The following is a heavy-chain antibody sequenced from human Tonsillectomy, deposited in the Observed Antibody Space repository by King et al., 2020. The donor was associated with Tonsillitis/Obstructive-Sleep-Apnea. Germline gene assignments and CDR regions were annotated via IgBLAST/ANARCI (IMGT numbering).Heavy chain of an antibody. Sequence: VQLQQWGAGLLKPSETLSLTCAVYGGSFSVYYWSWIRQPPGKGLEWIGEINHSGSTKYNPSLKSRVIISIDTSKNQFSLKLSSVTAADTAVYYCARGDLLTGYYASTDFDYWGQGTLVTVSS. CDR1: GGSFSVYY. CDR2: INHSGST. CDR3: ARGDLLTGYYASTDFDY. J-gene: IGHJ4*02. V-gene: IGHV4-34*01. D-gene: IGHD3-9*01.